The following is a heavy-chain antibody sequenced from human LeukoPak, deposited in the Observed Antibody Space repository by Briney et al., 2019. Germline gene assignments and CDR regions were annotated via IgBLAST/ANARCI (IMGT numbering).Heavy chain of an antibody. V-gene: IGHV3-7*01. Sequence: PGGSLRLSCAASGFTFSRYWMSWVRQAPGKGLERVANLNQDGSETYYVDSVKGRFTISRDNAKNSLYLQMNSLRAEDTAVYYCARDRFDPWNSGSWHYGMDVWGQGTTVTVSS. CDR3: ARDRFDPWNSGSWHYGMDV. CDR1: GFTFSRYW. D-gene: IGHD6-13*01. CDR2: LNQDGSET. J-gene: IGHJ6*02.